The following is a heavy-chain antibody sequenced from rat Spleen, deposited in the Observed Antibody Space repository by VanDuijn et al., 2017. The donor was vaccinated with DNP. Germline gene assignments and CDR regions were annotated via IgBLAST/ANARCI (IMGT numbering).Heavy chain of an antibody. CDR1: GFTFSDYA. D-gene: IGHD1-4*01. Sequence: EVQLVESGGNLVQPGGSMSLSCAASGFTFSDYAMAWVRQAPKKGLEWVATIIDDGSSIYYRDSVKGRFTISRDNAKSTLYLQMDSLRTEESATYYCARTSGFDYWGKGVMVRVSS. J-gene: IGHJ2*01. CDR3: ARTSGFDY. V-gene: IGHV5-17*01. CDR2: IIDDGSSI.